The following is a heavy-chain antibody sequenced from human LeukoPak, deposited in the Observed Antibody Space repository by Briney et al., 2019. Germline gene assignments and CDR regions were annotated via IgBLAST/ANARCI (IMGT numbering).Heavy chain of an antibody. CDR2: VYYSAST. D-gene: IGHD3-22*01. Sequence: PSETLSLTCTVSGGSVSRDNYYWTWIRQAPGKGLEWIGYVYYSASTNYNPSLKSRVTISLDTSKNQVSLKLSSVTAADTAVYYCARSSAYGGAFDIWGQGTMVTVSS. CDR3: ARSSAYGGAFDI. CDR1: GGSVSRDNYY. J-gene: IGHJ3*02. V-gene: IGHV4-61*01.